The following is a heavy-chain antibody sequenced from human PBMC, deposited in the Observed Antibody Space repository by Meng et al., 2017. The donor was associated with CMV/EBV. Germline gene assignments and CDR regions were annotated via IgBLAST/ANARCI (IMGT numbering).Heavy chain of an antibody. CDR1: TFSSYA. CDR3: ARSLRYCSSTSCYTPVGY. CDR2: IIPIFGTA. D-gene: IGHD2-2*02. Sequence: TFSSYAISWVRQAPGQGLEWMRGIIPIFGTATYAQKFQGRVTITTDESTSTAYMELSSLRSEDTAVYYCARSLRYCSSTSCYTPVGYWGQGTLVTVSS. J-gene: IGHJ4*02. V-gene: IGHV1-69*05.